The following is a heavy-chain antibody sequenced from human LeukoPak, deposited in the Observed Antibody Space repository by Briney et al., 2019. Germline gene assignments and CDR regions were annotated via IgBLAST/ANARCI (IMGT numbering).Heavy chain of an antibody. V-gene: IGHV3-30*04. Sequence: GGSLRLSCAASGFTFSSYAMHWVRQAPGKGLEWVAVISYDGSNKYYADSVKGRFTISRDNSKNTLYLQMNSLRAEDTAVYYCARAGSIAAHFIFRYWGQGTLVTVSS. D-gene: IGHD6-6*01. J-gene: IGHJ4*02. CDR3: ARAGSIAAHFIFRY. CDR2: ISYDGSNK. CDR1: GFTFSSYA.